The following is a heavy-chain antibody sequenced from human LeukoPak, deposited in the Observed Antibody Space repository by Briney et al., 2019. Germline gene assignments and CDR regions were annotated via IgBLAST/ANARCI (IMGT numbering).Heavy chain of an antibody. V-gene: IGHV4-59*01. D-gene: IGHD3-3*01. CDR2: IYYSGST. J-gene: IGHJ4*02. Sequence: SETLSLTCTVSGGSISSYYWSWIRQPPGKGLGWIGYIYYSGSTNYNPSLKSRVTISVDTSKNQFSLKLSSVTAADTAVYYCAITYDFWSGYPFDYWGQGTLVTVSS. CDR1: GGSISSYY. CDR3: AITYDFWSGYPFDY.